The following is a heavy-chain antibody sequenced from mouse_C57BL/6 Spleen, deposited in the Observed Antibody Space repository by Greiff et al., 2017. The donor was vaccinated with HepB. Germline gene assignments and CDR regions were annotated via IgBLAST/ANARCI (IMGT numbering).Heavy chain of an antibody. CDR2: INPYNGGT. CDR1: GYTFTDYY. Sequence: EVQLQQSGPVLVKPGASVKMSCKASGYTFTDYYMNWVKQSHGKSLEWIGVINPYNGGTSYNQKFKGKATLTVDKSSSTAYMELTSLTSEDSAVYYCARSGGNYDWYFDGWDTGTTVTVSS. J-gene: IGHJ1*03. V-gene: IGHV1-19*01. CDR3: ARSGGNYDWYFDG. D-gene: IGHD2-4*01.